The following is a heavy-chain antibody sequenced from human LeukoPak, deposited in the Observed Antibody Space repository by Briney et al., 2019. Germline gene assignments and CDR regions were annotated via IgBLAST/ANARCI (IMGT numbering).Heavy chain of an antibody. D-gene: IGHD6-6*01. CDR2: ISYDGSNK. Sequence: GGSLRLSCAASGFTFSSYAMHWVRQAPGKGLEWVAVISYDGSNKYYADSVKGRFTISRDNAKNSLYLQMNSLRAEDTAVYYCAREESSSSGYYFDYWGQGTLVTVSS. V-gene: IGHV3-30*04. J-gene: IGHJ4*02. CDR1: GFTFSSYA. CDR3: AREESSSSGYYFDY.